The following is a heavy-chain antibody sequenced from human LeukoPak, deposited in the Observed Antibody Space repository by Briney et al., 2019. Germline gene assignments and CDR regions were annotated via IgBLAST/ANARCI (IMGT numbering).Heavy chain of an antibody. CDR1: GFTFSSYA. D-gene: IGHD6-19*01. CDR2: ISGSGGST. V-gene: IGHV3-23*01. J-gene: IGHJ5*02. Sequence: GGSLRLSCAASGFTFSSYAMSWVRQAPGKGLEWVSAISGSGGSTYYADSVKGRFTIPRDNSKKPLYLQMNSLRAEDTAVYYCAKEGAVAGSNWFDPWGQGTLVTVSS. CDR3: AKEGAVAGSNWFDP.